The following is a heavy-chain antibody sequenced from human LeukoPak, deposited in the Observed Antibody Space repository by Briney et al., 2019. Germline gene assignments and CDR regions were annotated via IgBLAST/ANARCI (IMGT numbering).Heavy chain of an antibody. CDR1: GGSINSYY. CDR2: IYYSGST. V-gene: IGHV4-59*01. J-gene: IGHJ4*02. D-gene: IGHD6-13*01. Sequence: PSETLSLTCTVSGGSINSYYWSWIRQPPGKGLEWIGYIYYSGSTNYNPSLKSRVTISVDTSKNQFSLKLSSVTAADTAVYYCARASGIAAAAPDYWGQGTLVTVSS. CDR3: ARASGIAAAAPDY.